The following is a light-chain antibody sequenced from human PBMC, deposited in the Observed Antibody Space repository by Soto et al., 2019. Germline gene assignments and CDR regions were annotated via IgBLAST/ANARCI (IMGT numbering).Light chain of an antibody. V-gene: IGKV1-5*01. J-gene: IGKJ1*01. CDR1: QSISTW. CDR2: DAS. CDR3: QQYSTYPWT. Sequence: DIQLTQSPSTLSASAGDRVSITCRASQSISTWLAWYQQKPGKAPKRLIFDASRLESRVSSRFSGRGSGTQFTLTISSLQPDDFATYCCQQYSTYPWTFGQGANVEFK.